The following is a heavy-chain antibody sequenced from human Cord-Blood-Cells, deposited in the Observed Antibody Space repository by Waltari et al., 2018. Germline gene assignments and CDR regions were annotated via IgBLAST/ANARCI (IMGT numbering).Heavy chain of an antibody. J-gene: IGHJ4*02. V-gene: IGHV4-30-4*01. D-gene: IGHD4-17*01. Sequence: QVQLQESGPGLVKPSQTLSLTCTVSGGSISSGDYYWSWIRQPPGQGLEWIGYIYYSGSTYYNPSLKSRVTISVDTSKNQFSLKLSSVTAADTAVYYCARVNLRRVGFYGDYETGSVYYFDYWGQGTLVTVSS. CDR1: GGSISSGDYY. CDR3: ARVNLRRVGFYGDYETGSVYYFDY. CDR2: IYYSGST.